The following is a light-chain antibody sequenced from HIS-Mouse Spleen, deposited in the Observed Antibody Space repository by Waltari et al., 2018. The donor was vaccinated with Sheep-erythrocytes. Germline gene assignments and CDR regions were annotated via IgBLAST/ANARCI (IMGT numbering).Light chain of an antibody. J-gene: IGLJ3*02. CDR1: SSDVGSYNL. CDR3: CSYAGSSTPWV. Sequence: QSALTQPASVSGSPGQSITISCTGTSSDVGSYNLVSWYQQHPGKAPKLMIYEGSKRPSGVSMRFSGSKSGNTASLTISGLQAEDEADYYCCSYAGSSTPWVFGGGTQLTVL. V-gene: IGLV2-23*01. CDR2: EGS.